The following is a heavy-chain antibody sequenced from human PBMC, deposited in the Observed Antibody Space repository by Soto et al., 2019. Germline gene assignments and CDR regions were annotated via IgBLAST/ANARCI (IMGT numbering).Heavy chain of an antibody. CDR2: INPNSGGT. D-gene: IGHD6-6*01. CDR1: GYTFSGDY. Sequence: GASVKVSCKASGYTFSGDYMHWVRQAPGQGLEWMGWINPNSGGTNYAQKFQGWITMTRDTSISTAYMELSRLTSDDTAVYYCARDGVTARPYYYYGMDVWGQGTTVTVSS. CDR3: ARDGVTARPYYYYGMDV. J-gene: IGHJ6*02. V-gene: IGHV1-2*04.